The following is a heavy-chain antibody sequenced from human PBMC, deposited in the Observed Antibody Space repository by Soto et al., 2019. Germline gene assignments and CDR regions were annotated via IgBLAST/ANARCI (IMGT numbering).Heavy chain of an antibody. CDR1: GYTFTGYY. J-gene: IGHJ4*02. CDR2: INPNSGGT. V-gene: IGHV1-2*04. D-gene: IGHD6-13*01. Sequence: GASVKVSCKASGYTFTGYYMHWVRQAPGQGLEWMGWINPNSGGTNYAQKFQGWVTMTRDTSISTAYMELSRLRAEDTAIYYCAREWSNSSWLFDSWGQGTLVTVSS. CDR3: AREWSNSSWLFDS.